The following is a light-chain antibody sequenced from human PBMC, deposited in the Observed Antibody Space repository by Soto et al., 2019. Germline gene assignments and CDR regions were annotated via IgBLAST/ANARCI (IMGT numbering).Light chain of an antibody. Sequence: QSALAQPASVSGSPGQSITISCTGTSSDVARYDSVSWYQQHPGKAPKLIIYGVNYRPSGVSDRFSGSKSGNTASLTISGLQAEYEADYYCHSYTRSSLYVFGFGTKVTVL. J-gene: IGLJ1*01. V-gene: IGLV2-14*01. CDR3: HSYTRSSLYV. CDR2: GVN. CDR1: SSDVARYDS.